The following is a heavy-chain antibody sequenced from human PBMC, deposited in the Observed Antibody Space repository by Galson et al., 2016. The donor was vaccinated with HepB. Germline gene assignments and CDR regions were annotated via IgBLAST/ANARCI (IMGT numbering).Heavy chain of an antibody. Sequence: SLRLSCAASGFIFNHYGIHWVRQAPGKGLEWVAVIWYDGSKNVYADSVKGRITISREYPKKTVYLQMSSLRVEATAVYYCAREDGTSQLGELPHWGPGTLVTVSS. CDR3: AREDGTSQLGELPH. CDR1: GFIFNHYG. D-gene: IGHD3-16*01. J-gene: IGHJ1*01. V-gene: IGHV3-33*01. CDR2: IWYDGSKN.